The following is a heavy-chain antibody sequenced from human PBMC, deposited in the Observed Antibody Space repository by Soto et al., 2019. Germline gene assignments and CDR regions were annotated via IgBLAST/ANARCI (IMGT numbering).Heavy chain of an antibody. J-gene: IGHJ5*02. CDR2: INPDNGNT. Sequence: DSVKVSCKASGYTFTRYTMTWVRQAPGQRLEWMGWINPDNGNTKSSQKFQARVIITRDTSASTAYMDLSSLRSEDTAVYYCARGIATGQLDPWGQGTLVTVS. D-gene: IGHD2-15*01. CDR1: GYTFTRYT. V-gene: IGHV1-3*01. CDR3: ARGIATGQLDP.